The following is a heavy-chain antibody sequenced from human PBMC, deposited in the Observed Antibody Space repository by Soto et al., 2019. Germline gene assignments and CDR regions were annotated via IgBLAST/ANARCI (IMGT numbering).Heavy chain of an antibody. CDR2: IYYSGST. CDR3: ARGGEVVAATHLYFDY. J-gene: IGHJ4*02. V-gene: IGHV4-59*01. D-gene: IGHD2-15*01. CDR1: GGSISSYY. Sequence: PSETLSLTCTVSGGSISSYYWSWIRQPPGKGLEWIGYIYYSGSTNYNPSLKSRVTISVDTSKNQFSLKLSSVTAADTAVYYCARGGEVVAATHLYFDYWGQGTLLTVSS.